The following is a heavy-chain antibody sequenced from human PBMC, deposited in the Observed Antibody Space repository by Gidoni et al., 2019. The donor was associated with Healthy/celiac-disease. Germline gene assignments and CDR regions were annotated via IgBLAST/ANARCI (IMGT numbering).Heavy chain of an antibody. D-gene: IGHD5-18*01. V-gene: IGHV4-34*01. Sequence: QGQEQQCGAGVWKPSEPLSLTCAVYGGSFSGYYWSWIRQPPVTVLEWIGELNHSGSTNYNPSLKSRVTISVDTSKNQFSLQLSSVTAADTAAHSCARASPIRRGYIHYWGQGTLVTVSS. CDR1: GGSFSGYY. CDR2: LNHSGST. J-gene: IGHJ4*02. CDR3: ARASPIRRGYIHY.